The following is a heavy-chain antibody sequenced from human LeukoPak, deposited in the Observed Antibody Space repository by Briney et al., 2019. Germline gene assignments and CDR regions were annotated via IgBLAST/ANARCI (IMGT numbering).Heavy chain of an antibody. Sequence: GASVKVSCKASGYTFSDYYLNWVRQAPGQGLEWMGWINPNSGGTKYAQKFHGRVTLTRDTSISTAYLEMDNLRSDDTAVYFCAKGAYERAWLDPWGQGTLVIVSS. CDR2: INPNSGGT. CDR1: GYTFSDYY. CDR3: AKGAYERAWLDP. D-gene: IGHD2-21*01. V-gene: IGHV1-2*02. J-gene: IGHJ5*02.